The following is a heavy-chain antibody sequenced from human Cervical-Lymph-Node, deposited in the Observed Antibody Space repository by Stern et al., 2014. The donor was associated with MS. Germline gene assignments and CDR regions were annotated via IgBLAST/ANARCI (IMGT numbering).Heavy chain of an antibody. CDR2: IYWDDDK. CDR1: GFSLSTSGVG. D-gene: IGHD6-13*01. Sequence: QVTLRESGPTLVKPTQTFTLTCTFSGFSLSTSGVGVGWIRQPPGKALEWLALIYWDDDKRYSPSLKSRLTITKDTSKNQVVLTMTNMDPVDTATYYCTRRLVGTAAGKHAFDIWGQGTMVTVSS. CDR3: TRRLVGTAAGKHAFDI. V-gene: IGHV2-5*02. J-gene: IGHJ3*02.